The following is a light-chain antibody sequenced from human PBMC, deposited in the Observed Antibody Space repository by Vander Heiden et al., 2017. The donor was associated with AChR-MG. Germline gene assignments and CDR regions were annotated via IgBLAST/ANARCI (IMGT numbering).Light chain of an antibody. Sequence: SSELTQPHSVSVSPGQTARLTCSGEKLGNSYACWYQQKPGQYHVLVIYKDNQRPSGIPERFSGSNSGNTATLTIGGTQVMDEDDYFCQAWDSSIVVFGGGTKLTVL. J-gene: IGLJ2*01. CDR1: KLGNSY. CDR3: QAWDSSIVV. CDR2: KDN. V-gene: IGLV3-1*01.